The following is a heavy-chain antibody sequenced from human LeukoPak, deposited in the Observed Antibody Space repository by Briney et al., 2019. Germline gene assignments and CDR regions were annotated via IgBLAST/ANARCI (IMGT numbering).Heavy chain of an antibody. D-gene: IGHD2-8*01. CDR2: ISGSGGGGST. J-gene: IGHJ4*02. CDR1: GFSFSSYA. V-gene: IGHV3-23*01. Sequence: GGSLRLSCAASGFSFSSYAMSWVRQAPGKGLEWVSTISGSGGGGSTYYADSVKGRFTISRDNSKNTLYLQMNSLRAEDTAVYFCAKVGVASLEGDYHYFDYWGQGTLVTVSS. CDR3: AKVGVASLEGDYHYFDY.